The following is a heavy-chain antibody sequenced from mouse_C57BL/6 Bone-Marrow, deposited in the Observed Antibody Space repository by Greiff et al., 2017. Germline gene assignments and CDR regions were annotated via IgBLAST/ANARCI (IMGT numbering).Heavy chain of an antibody. CDR1: GFTFSSYG. D-gene: IGHD1-1*02. CDR2: ISSGGSYT. V-gene: IGHV5-6*01. J-gene: IGHJ2*01. Sequence: EVKLVESGGDLVKPGGSLKLSCAASGFTFSSYGMSWVRQTPDKRLEWVATISSGGSYTYYPDSVKGRFTISRDNAKNILYLQMRSLKSEDTAMYYCARGGLLCPPFDYWGQGTTLTVAS. CDR3: ARGGLLCPPFDY.